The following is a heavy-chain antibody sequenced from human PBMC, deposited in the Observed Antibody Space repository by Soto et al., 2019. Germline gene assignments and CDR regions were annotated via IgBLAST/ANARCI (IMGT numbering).Heavy chain of an antibody. CDR3: AKAPDIVVVVAATAVSNY. Sequence: EVQLLESGGGLVQPGGSLRLSCAASGFTFSSYAMSWVRQAPGKGLEWVSAISGSGGSTNYADAVKGRFTISRDNSKNTLYLQMNSLRAEDTAVYYCAKAPDIVVVVAATAVSNYWGQGTLVTVSS. J-gene: IGHJ4*02. CDR1: GFTFSSYA. D-gene: IGHD2-15*01. CDR2: ISGSGGST. V-gene: IGHV3-23*01.